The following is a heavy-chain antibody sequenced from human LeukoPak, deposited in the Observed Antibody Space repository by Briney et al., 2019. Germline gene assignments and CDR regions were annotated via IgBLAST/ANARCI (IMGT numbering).Heavy chain of an antibody. J-gene: IGHJ4*02. CDR3: ARDSEEVRYCSSTSCYLDY. Sequence: ASVKVSCKASGGTFSSYAISWVRQAPGQGLEWMGGIIPIFGTANYAQKFQGRVTMTRDTSTSPVYMELSSLRSEDTAVYYCARDSEEVRYCSSTSCYLDYWGQGTLVTVSS. V-gene: IGHV1-69*05. CDR2: IIPIFGTA. CDR1: GGTFSSYA. D-gene: IGHD2-2*01.